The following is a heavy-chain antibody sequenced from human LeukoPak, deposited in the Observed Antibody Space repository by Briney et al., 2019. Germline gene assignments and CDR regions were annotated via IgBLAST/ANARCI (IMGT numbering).Heavy chain of an antibody. CDR2: ISGTGGNT. V-gene: IGHV3-23*01. CDR3: AKDGPGYYFDY. CDR1: GFTFSSYA. J-gene: IGHJ4*02. Sequence: GGSLRLSCAASGFTFSSYAMSWVRQAPGKGLEWVSAISGTGGNTYYADSVKGRFTISRDNSKNTLYLQMNSLRAEDTAVYYFAKDGPGYYFDYWGQGTLVTVSS. D-gene: IGHD6-25*01.